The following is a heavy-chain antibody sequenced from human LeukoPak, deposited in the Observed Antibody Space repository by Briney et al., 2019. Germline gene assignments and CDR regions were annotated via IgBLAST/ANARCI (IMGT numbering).Heavy chain of an antibody. CDR3: ARAYNWNDGYFDY. CDR1: GYSFITYW. CDR2: IYPGDSET. D-gene: IGHD1-1*01. V-gene: IGHV5-51*01. J-gene: IGHJ4*02. Sequence: PGESLKISCKGSGYSFITYWIGWVRQLPGKGLEWMGIIYPGDSETRYSPSFQGQVTISADKSISTAYLQWSSLKASGTAMYYCARAYNWNDGYFDYWGQGTLVTVSS.